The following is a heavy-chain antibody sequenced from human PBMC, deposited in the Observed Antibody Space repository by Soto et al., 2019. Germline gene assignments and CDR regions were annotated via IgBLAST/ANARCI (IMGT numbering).Heavy chain of an antibody. V-gene: IGHV4-31*03. Sequence: TLSLTCTVSGGSISSGGYYWNWIRQHPGKGLEWIGYTYYSENTYYNPSLNSRITISADTSKNQFSLKLSSVTAADTAVYYCARMSSSGWPIDSWGQGPLVTVYS. CDR2: TYYSENT. J-gene: IGHJ4*02. CDR1: GGSISSGGYY. CDR3: ARMSSSGWPIDS. D-gene: IGHD6-19*01.